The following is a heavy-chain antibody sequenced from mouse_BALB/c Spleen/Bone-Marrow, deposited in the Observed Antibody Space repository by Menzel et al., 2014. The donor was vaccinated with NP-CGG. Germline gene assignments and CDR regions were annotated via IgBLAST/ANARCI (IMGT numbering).Heavy chain of an antibody. Sequence: VQLQQSGPSLVKPSQTLSLTCSVTGDSITSGYWNWIRKFPGNKLEYMGYISYSGSTYYNPSLKSRISITRDTSKNQYILQVNSVTAEATATYYCARILLRSYAMDYWGQGTSVTVSS. CDR2: ISYSGST. CDR3: ARILLRSYAMDY. CDR1: GDSITSGY. J-gene: IGHJ4*01. V-gene: IGHV3-8*02. D-gene: IGHD1-1*01.